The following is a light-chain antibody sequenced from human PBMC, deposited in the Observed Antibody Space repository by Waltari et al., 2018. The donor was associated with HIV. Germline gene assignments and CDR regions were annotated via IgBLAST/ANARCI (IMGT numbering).Light chain of an antibody. CDR1: HSVLHSSNERNY. Sequence: ILLMQSPDSVSVSLGERATITCRASHSVLHSSNERNYIAWYQQKPGQPPKLLIYWASTRESGVPDRFSGSGSGTDFTLTISSLQAGDVALYYCQQYYSSPLTFGGGTKVELK. J-gene: IGKJ4*01. CDR2: WAS. CDR3: QQYYSSPLT. V-gene: IGKV4-1*01.